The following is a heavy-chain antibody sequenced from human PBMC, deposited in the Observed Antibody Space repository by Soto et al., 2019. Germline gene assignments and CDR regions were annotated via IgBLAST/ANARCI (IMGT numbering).Heavy chain of an antibody. J-gene: IGHJ6*02. V-gene: IGHV1-8*01. CDR2: MNPNSGNT. CDR1: GYTFTSYD. CDR3: AREFRDIVATVGRYYYYGMDV. D-gene: IGHD5-12*01. Sequence: ASVKVSCKASGYTFTSYDINWVRQATGQGLEWMGWMNPNSGNTGYAQKFQGGVTMTRNTSISTAYMELSSLRSEDTAVYYCAREFRDIVATVGRYYYYGMDVWGQGTTVTVSS.